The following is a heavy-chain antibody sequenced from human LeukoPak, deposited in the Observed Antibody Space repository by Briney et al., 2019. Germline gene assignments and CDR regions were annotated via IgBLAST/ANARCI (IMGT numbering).Heavy chain of an antibody. Sequence: ASVKVSCKASGGTFSSYAISWVRQAPGQGLEWMGRIIPILGIANYAQKFQGRVTITADKSTSTAYMELSSLRSEDTAVYYCARSFNWNYVVYYFDYWGQGTLVTVSS. CDR1: GGTFSSYA. J-gene: IGHJ4*02. D-gene: IGHD1-7*01. CDR3: ARSFNWNYVVYYFDY. V-gene: IGHV1-69*04. CDR2: IIPILGIA.